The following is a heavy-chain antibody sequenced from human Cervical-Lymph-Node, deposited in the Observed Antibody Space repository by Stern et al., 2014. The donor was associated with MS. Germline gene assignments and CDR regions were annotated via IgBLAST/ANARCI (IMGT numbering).Heavy chain of an antibody. CDR1: GFIFRNYG. V-gene: IGHV3-33*01. J-gene: IGHJ6*02. CDR2: ISYDGSYK. Sequence: VQLVESGGGVVQPGRSLRLSCAASGFIFRNYGIHWVRQAPGKGLEWLAVISYDGSYKNYADSVKGRFIISRDNPKNTVNLQMNSLRAEDTAVYRCAREESRSSKVDGMDVWGQGTTVTVSS. CDR3: AREESRSSKVDGMDV. D-gene: IGHD6-6*01.